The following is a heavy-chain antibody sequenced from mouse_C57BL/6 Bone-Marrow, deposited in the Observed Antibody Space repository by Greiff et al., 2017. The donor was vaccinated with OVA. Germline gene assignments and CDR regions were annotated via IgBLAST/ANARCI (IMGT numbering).Heavy chain of an antibody. V-gene: IGHV5-16*01. J-gene: IGHJ1*03. D-gene: IGHD1-1*01. CDR2: INYDGSST. CDR3: ARGSSYGYFDV. CDR1: GFTFSDYY. Sequence: EVKLVESEGGLVQPGSSMKLSCTASGFTFSDYYMAWVRQVPEKGLEWVANINYDGSSTYYLDSLKSRFIISRDNAKNILYLQMSSLKSEDTATYDCARGSSYGYFDVWGTGTTVTVSS.